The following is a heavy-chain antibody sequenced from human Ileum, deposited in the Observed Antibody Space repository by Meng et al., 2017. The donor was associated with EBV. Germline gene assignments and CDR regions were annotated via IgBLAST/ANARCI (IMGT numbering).Heavy chain of an antibody. D-gene: IGHD2-21*02. CDR2: MSYTGST. Sequence: QVQLQESGPGVVKPSETLSLTCSVSKGSVSSYGYYWTWIRQPPGKGLEWIGYMSYTGSTNYKSTLKSRVTISVDKSKNQFSLKLSSVTAADTAVYYCAGERGGGDRGIQWGQGTLVTVSS. CDR3: AGERGGGDRGIQ. V-gene: IGHV4-61*08. J-gene: IGHJ4*02. CDR1: KGSVSSYGYY.